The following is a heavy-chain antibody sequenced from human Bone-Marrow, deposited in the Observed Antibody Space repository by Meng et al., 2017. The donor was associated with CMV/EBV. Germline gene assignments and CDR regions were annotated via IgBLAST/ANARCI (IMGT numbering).Heavy chain of an antibody. Sequence: SETLSLTCAVYGESFSGFYWTWIRQSPGKGLEWIGEINDSESTNYNPSLKSPVSMSVDTSKNQFSLKLNSVTAADTAVYYCARGQTGWSLIYYYYYYGMDVWGQGTTVTVSS. CDR1: GESFSGFY. V-gene: IGHV4-34*01. CDR2: INDSEST. J-gene: IGHJ6*02. CDR3: ARGQTGWSLIYYYYYYGMDV. D-gene: IGHD1-14*01.